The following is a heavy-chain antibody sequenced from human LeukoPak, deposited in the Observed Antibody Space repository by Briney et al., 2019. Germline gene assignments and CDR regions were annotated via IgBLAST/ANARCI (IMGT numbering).Heavy chain of an antibody. CDR3: WRRGPYGDYCLYC. CDR2: FYPVDSHT. CDR1: GYSSTSYW. D-gene: IGHD4-17*01. Sequence: GESLNIPCQASGYSSTSYWIGWARQMHGKGLEWLGIFYPVDSHTTYRPSFHGQATISARKSISTPYLQWSCPQPSHTAISYCWRRGPYGDYCLYCWGQGTLVAVCS. J-gene: IGHJ4*02. V-gene: IGHV5-51*01.